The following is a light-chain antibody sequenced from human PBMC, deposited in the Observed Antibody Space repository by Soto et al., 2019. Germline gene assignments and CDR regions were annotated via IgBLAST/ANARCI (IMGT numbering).Light chain of an antibody. Sequence: IQMTQSPSSLSASVGDRVTITCQATQDIRKYLNWYQQKPGKAPKLLIYDASSLETGVPSRFSGSGSGTDFTLTISSLQPEDFATYYCQQYDNLPLIFGQGTLPEIK. J-gene: IGKJ5*01. CDR3: QQYDNLPLI. CDR2: DAS. V-gene: IGKV1-33*01. CDR1: QDIRKY.